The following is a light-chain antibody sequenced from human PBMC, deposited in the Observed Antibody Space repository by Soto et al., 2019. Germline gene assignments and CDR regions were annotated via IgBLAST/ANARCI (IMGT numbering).Light chain of an antibody. J-gene: IGLJ3*02. Sequence: QSVLTQPASVSGSPGQSITISCTGTSSDVGAYNYVSWYQQHPGKAPKLMIYEVSNRPSGVSNRFSGSKSANTASLTISGLQAGDEADYYCSSYTSSSTWLFGGGTKLTFL. CDR2: EVS. CDR1: SSDVGAYNY. CDR3: SSYTSSSTWL. V-gene: IGLV2-14*03.